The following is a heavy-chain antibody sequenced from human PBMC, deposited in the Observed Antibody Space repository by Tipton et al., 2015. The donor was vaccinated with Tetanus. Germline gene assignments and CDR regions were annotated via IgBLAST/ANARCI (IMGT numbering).Heavy chain of an antibody. Sequence: TLSLTCTVSGGSLSRGGYYWTWIRQHPGKGLEWIGDIYSSGSTYYSPSLKSRLTISIDTSKNQFSLKLNSVTAADTAVYYCARDQARGARGWNFFDYWGQGSVVTVSS. CDR2: IYSSGST. V-gene: IGHV4-31*03. CDR1: GGSLSRGGYY. CDR3: ARDQARGARGWNFFDY. J-gene: IGHJ4*02. D-gene: IGHD1-26*01.